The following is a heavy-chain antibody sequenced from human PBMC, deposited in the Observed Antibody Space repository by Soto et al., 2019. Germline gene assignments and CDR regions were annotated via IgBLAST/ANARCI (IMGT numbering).Heavy chain of an antibody. CDR3: AREGAVAGSQDF. Sequence: HPGGSLRLSCAASGFMFSDYGMHWVRQAPGKGLEWVAIIWYDGNYKYYSESAKGRFTISRDNSNNTLYLQMNNLRVEDTAVYFCAREGAVAGSQDFWGQGTLVTVSS. CDR1: GFMFSDYG. V-gene: IGHV3-33*01. CDR2: IWYDGNYK. D-gene: IGHD6-19*01. J-gene: IGHJ4*02.